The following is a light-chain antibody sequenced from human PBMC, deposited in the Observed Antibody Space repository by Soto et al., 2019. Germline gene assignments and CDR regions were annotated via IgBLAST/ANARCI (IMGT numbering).Light chain of an antibody. CDR3: QHYNSYSEA. J-gene: IGKJ1*01. Sequence: MTQSPSLLSASTGDRVTITCRASQTISSWLAWYQQKPGKAPKLLIYKASTLKSGVPSRFSGSGSGTEFPLTISSLQHDDFATSYCQHYNSYSEAFGQGTKVDIK. V-gene: IGKV1-5*03. CDR2: KAS. CDR1: QTISSW.